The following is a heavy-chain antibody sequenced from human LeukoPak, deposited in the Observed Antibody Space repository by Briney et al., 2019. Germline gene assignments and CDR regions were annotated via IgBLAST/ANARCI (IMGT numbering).Heavy chain of an antibody. V-gene: IGHV1-2*02. CDR3: ARGPPLVELLNWADDY. CDR2: INPNSGGT. D-gene: IGHD1-7*01. J-gene: IGHJ4*02. Sequence: ASVTVSCTASGYTFTGYYMHWVRHAPGQGLGWMGWINPNSGGTNYAQKFQGRVTMTRDTSISTAYMDLSRLRSDDTAVYYCARGPPLVELLNWADDYWGQGTLVTVSS. CDR1: GYTFTGYY.